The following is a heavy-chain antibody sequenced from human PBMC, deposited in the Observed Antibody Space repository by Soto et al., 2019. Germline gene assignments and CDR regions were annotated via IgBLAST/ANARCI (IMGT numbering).Heavy chain of an antibody. CDR3: ASGLYITCYDY. CDR2: MNPNSGNT. V-gene: IGHV1-8*02. Sequence: ASVKVDSRGSSYTFSSYVTVGVRQAKEQGLEWRGWMNPNSGNTGYAQQYQGRVTMTRNTPLSTAYTGVSHLKSEAQAVHDCASGLYITCYDYWCPGTLVTVSS. D-gene: IGHD2-2*02. CDR1: SYTFSSYV. J-gene: IGHJ4*02.